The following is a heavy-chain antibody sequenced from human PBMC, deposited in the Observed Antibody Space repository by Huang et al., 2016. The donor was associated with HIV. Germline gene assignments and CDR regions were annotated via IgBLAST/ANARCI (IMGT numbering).Heavy chain of an antibody. CDR3: ARDPRIQSWLNFFDY. CDR2: INSDGSST. CDR1: GFSISSYW. Sequence: EVQLVESGGGLVQPGGSLRLSCAASGFSISSYWMHWVRQAPGKGLVWVSRINSDGSSTSYADSVKGLFTIARDNAKNTLYLQMNSLRAEYTAVYYCARDPRIQSWLNFFDYWGQGTLVSVSS. D-gene: IGHD3-22*01. J-gene: IGHJ4*02. V-gene: IGHV3-74*01.